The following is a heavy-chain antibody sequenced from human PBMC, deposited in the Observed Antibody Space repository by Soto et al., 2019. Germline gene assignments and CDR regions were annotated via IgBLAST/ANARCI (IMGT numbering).Heavy chain of an antibody. Sequence: SETLSLTCTVSGGSITSESYYWGWVRQPPGKGLEWIGSLYYNGSTYCNPSLKARLTISGDTSKNQFSLKMTSVTAADTAVYYCVRLLYAWGQGTLVTVSS. CDR3: VRLLYA. CDR2: LYYNGST. J-gene: IGHJ5*02. V-gene: IGHV4-39*01. D-gene: IGHD3-16*01. CDR1: GGSITSESYY.